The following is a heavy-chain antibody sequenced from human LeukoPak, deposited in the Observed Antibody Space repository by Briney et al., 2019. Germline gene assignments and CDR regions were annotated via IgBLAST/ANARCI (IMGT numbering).Heavy chain of an antibody. CDR3: ARRGGYSSPFSF. Sequence: PSETLSLTCTVPGGYITNYYWSWVRQPPGKGLEWIGYIYTSGTTNYNPSLKSRVTISVDTSRNQLSLRLSSVTAADTAVYYCARRGGYSSPFSFWGKGTTVADSS. J-gene: IGHJ6*04. D-gene: IGHD6-6*01. CDR1: GGYITNYY. CDR2: IYTSGTT. V-gene: IGHV4-4*09.